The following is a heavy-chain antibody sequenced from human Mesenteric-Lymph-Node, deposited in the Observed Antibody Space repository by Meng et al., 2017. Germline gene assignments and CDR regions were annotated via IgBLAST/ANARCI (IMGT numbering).Heavy chain of an antibody. V-gene: IGHV1-18*01. CDR2: ISAYNGNT. CDR3: ARDHDFWSGYYMVVGWWYHGGFDY. J-gene: IGHJ4*02. D-gene: IGHD3-3*01. CDR1: GYTFTSYA. Sequence: ASVKVSCKASGYTFTSYAMNWVRQAPGQGLEWMGWISAYNGNTNYAQKLQGRVAMTTDTSTSTAYMELRSLRSDDTAVYYCARDHDFWSGYYMVVGWWYHGGFDYWGQGTLVTVSS.